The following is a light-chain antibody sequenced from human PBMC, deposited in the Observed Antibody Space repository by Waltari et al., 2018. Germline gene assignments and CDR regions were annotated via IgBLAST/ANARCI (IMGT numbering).Light chain of an antibody. J-gene: IGKJ2*01. CDR2: AAS. CDR3: QQSNSTPYT. Sequence: DIQMTQSPSSLSASVGDRVTVTCRSSQSISSYLNWYQQKQGKAPKHLTYAASSLQSGFPSRFRCSGSGTDFTLTISSLQPEDFATYYCQQSNSTPYTFGQGTKLEIK. V-gene: IGKV1-39*01. CDR1: QSISSY.